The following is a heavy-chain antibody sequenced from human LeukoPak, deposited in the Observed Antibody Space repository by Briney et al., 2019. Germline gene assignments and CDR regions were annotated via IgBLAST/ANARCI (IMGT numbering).Heavy chain of an antibody. CDR1: GFTFSSYS. CDR3: ARDLEMATPKDDAFDI. J-gene: IGHJ3*02. CDR2: INWNGGST. Sequence: GGSLRLSCAASGFTFSSYSMNWVRQAPGKGLEWVSGINWNGGSTGYADSVKGRFTISRDNAKNSLYLQMNSLRAEDTALYYCARDLEMATPKDDAFDIWGQGTMVTVSS. V-gene: IGHV3-20*04. D-gene: IGHD5-24*01.